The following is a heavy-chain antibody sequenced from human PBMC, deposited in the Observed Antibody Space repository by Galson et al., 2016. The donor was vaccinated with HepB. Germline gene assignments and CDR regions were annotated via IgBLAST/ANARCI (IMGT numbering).Heavy chain of an antibody. V-gene: IGHV3-53*01. D-gene: IGHD6-19*01. J-gene: IGHJ4*02. Sequence: SLRLSCAASGFTVSNNYMSWVRQAPGKGLDWVSVLYIDGTTYYADSVKGQFTFSRDDSKNTLYLQMNNLRAEDTAFYYCVRGGERWLDSSTFDFWGQGTLVTVSS. CDR2: LYIDGTT. CDR1: GFTVSNNY. CDR3: VRGGERWLDSSTFDF.